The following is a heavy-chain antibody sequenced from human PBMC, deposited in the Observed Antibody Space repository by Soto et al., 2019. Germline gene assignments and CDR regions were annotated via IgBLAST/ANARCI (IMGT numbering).Heavy chain of an antibody. CDR2: IWFDGSNK. V-gene: IGHV3-33*08. Sequence: GGSLRLSCAASGFTFSSYAMSWVRQAPGKGLEWVAVIWFDGSNKFYADSVKGRFTISRDNSKNTVSLQMNSLRDEDSAAYYCPTTGSYWGQGTVVTGSS. CDR1: GFTFSSYA. J-gene: IGHJ4*02. CDR3: PTTGSY.